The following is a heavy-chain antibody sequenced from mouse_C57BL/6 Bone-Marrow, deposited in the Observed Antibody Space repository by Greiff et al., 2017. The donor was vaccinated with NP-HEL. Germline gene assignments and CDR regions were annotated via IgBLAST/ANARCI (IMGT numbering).Heavy chain of an antibody. J-gene: IGHJ4*01. CDR3: TVPFTTVVGGDY. Sequence: EVQLQQSGTVLARPGASVKMSCKTSGYTFTSYWMHWVKQRPGQGLEWIGAIYPGSSDTSYNEKFKGQAKLTAVKSASTAYMELSNLTNEDSAVYYCTVPFTTVVGGDYWGQGTSVTVSS. D-gene: IGHD1-1*01. V-gene: IGHV1-5*01. CDR2: IYPGSSDT. CDR1: GYTFTSYW.